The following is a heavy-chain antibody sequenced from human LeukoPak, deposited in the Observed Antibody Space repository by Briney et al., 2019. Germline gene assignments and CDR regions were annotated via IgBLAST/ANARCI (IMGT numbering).Heavy chain of an antibody. CDR3: AFTTGNYYLDS. D-gene: IGHD1-26*01. V-gene: IGHV4-34*01. CDR2: INHSGST. J-gene: IGHJ4*02. Sequence: SETLSLTCVVYGGSFSGYYWSWIRQPPGKGLEWIGEINHSGSTNYNPSLKSRVTVSVDTSKNQFSLKLSSVTAAATAVYYCAFTTGNYYLDSWGQGTLVTVSS. CDR1: GGSFSGYY.